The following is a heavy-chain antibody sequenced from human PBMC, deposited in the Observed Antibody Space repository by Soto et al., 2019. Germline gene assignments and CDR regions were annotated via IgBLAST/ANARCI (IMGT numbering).Heavy chain of an antibody. Sequence: QVQLQESGPGLVRPSGTLSLTCTVSGGSISSSYWSWIRQPPGKGLEWIGDIYNSESTSYSPSLKSRVTISLETSKTQFSLKVKSVTAADTAVYYCARRRPGGSYGLDVWGQGTTVTVSS. J-gene: IGHJ6*02. D-gene: IGHD1-26*01. CDR1: GGSISSSY. CDR2: IYNSEST. CDR3: ARRRPGGSYGLDV. V-gene: IGHV4-59*01.